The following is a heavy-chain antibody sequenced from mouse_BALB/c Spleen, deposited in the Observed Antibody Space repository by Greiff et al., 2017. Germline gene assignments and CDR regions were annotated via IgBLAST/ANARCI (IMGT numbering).Heavy chain of an antibody. CDR2: INPSNGGT. CDR3: TRAITSWFAY. Sequence: VKLMESGAELVKPGASVKLSCKASGYTFTSYYMYWVKQRPGQGLEWIGEINPSNGGTNFNEKFKSKATLTVDKSSSTAYMQLSSLTSEDSAVYYCTRAITSWFAYWGQGTLVTVSA. D-gene: IGHD2-4*01. J-gene: IGHJ3*01. V-gene: IGHV1S81*02. CDR1: GYTFTSYY.